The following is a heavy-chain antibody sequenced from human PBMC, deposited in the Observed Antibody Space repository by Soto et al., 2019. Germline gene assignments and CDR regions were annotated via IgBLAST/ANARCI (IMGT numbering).Heavy chain of an antibody. D-gene: IGHD5-18*01. V-gene: IGHV4-59*01. J-gene: IGHJ5*02. CDR3: ARVDTAMAHNWFDP. Sequence: SETLSLTCTVSGGSIRSYYWSWIPQPPGKGLEWIGYIYYSGSTNYNPSLKSRVTISVDTSKNQFSLKLSSVTAADTAVYYCARVDTAMAHNWFDPWGQGTLVTVSS. CDR2: IYYSGST. CDR1: GGSIRSYY.